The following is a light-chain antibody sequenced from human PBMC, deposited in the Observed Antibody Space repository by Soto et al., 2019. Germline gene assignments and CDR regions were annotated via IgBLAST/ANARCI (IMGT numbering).Light chain of an antibody. CDR2: AAS. CDR1: HSISVY. Sequence: DIQMTQSPSSLSASVGDRLTIACRASHSISVYLNWYQQKPGKAPKLLISAASSLESGVPSRFSGSGSGTDFTLTISTLQPEDIATYYCQQSYSTPWAFGQGTRVEIK. CDR3: QQSYSTPWA. V-gene: IGKV1-39*01. J-gene: IGKJ1*01.